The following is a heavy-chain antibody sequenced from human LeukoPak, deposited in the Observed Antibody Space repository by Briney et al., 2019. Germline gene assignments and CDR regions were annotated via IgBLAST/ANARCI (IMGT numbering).Heavy chain of an antibody. CDR2: IYYSGST. CDR3: ARYYYGSGSYYNRFSPEVLVFDP. CDR1: GGSFSGYY. D-gene: IGHD3-10*01. J-gene: IGHJ5*02. V-gene: IGHV4-59*01. Sequence: ASETLSLTCAVYGGSFSGYYWSWIRQPPGKGLEWIGYIYYSGSTNYNPSLKSRVTISVDTSKNQFSLKLSSVTAADTAVYYCARYYYGSGSYYNRFSPEVLVFDPWGQGTLVTVSS.